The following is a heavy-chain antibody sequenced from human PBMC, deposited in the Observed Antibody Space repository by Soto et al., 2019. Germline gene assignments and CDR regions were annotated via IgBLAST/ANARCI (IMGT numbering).Heavy chain of an antibody. CDR2: IIPIFGTA. J-gene: IGHJ6*02. D-gene: IGHD3-22*01. V-gene: IGHV1-69*13. CDR1: GGTFSSYA. Sequence: GASVKVSWKASGGTFSSYAISWVRQAPGQGLEWMGGIIPIFGTANYAQKFQGRVTITADESTSTAYMELSSLRSEDTAVYYCARDPRLFSYDSSPSGVLDVWGQGTTVTVSS. CDR3: ARDPRLFSYDSSPSGVLDV.